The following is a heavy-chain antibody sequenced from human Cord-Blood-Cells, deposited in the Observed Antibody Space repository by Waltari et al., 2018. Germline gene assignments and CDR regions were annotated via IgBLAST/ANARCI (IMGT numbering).Heavy chain of an antibody. CDR2: IYYSGST. D-gene: IGHD3-22*01. V-gene: IGHV4-59*01. Sequence: QVQLQESGPGLVKPSETLSLTCTVSGGSISSYYWSWTRQPPGKGLEWIGYIYYSGSTNYNPSLKSRVTISVDTSKNQFSLKLSSVTAADTAVYYCARERPDSSGYYYFDYWGQGTLVTVSS. CDR1: GGSISSYY. CDR3: ARERPDSSGYYYFDY. J-gene: IGHJ4*02.